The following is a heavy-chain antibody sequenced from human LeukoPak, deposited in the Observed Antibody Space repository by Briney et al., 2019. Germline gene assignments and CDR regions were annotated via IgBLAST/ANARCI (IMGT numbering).Heavy chain of an antibody. V-gene: IGHV3-9*01. Sequence: PGRSLRLSCAAPGFPFDDYAMPWVRQAPGKGLEMVSGNSWNSSSIGYADAVKGRFTISRDNAKNSLYLQMNSLRAEDTALYYCAKGSATFQDYYYCYGMGVWGQGTTVTVSS. CDR1: GFPFDDYA. CDR2: NSWNSSSI. CDR3: AKGSATFQDYYYCYGMGV. D-gene: IGHD3-16*01. J-gene: IGHJ6*02.